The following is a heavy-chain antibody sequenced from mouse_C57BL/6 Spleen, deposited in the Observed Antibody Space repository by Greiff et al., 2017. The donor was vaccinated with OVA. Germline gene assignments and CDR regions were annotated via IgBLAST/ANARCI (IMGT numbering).Heavy chain of an antibody. CDR3: ARCGNYCFYAMDY. J-gene: IGHJ4*01. CDR1: GYTFTSYW. D-gene: IGHD2-1*01. CDR2: IDPYGSYT. Sequence: QVQLQQPGAELVRPGASVKLSCKASGYTFTSYWMHWVKQRPGKGLEWIGMIDPYGSYTNYNQKFKGKATLTVDTTSSTAYMQLISLTSADSTDYYWARCGNYCFYAMDYWGQGTSVTVSS. V-gene: IGHV1-59*01.